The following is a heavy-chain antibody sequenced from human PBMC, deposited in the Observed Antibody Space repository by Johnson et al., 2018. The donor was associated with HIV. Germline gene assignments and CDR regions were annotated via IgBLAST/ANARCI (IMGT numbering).Heavy chain of an antibody. J-gene: IGHJ3*01. CDR2: ISSNSDST. Sequence: VQLVESGGGLVQPGGCLRLSCAASGFSFSSYLMDWVRQAPGKGLAYVAVISSNSDSTYYADSVKGRFTISRDNSKNTLYLQLGSLRDDDTAVYYCVRRQYISTWQDAFDVWGQGTTVTVSS. CDR1: GFSFSSYL. CDR3: VRRQYISTWQDAFDV. D-gene: IGHD6-13*01. V-gene: IGHV3-64*07.